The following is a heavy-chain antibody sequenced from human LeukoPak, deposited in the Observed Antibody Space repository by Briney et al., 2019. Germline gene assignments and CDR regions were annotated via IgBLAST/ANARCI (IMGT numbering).Heavy chain of an antibody. CDR2: IYYSGST. CDR3: ARDVSSSWYYYFDY. CDR1: GGSISSSSYY. J-gene: IGHJ4*02. Sequence: SETLSLTCTVSGGSISSSSYYWGWIRQSPGKGLEWIGNIYYSGSTYYSPSLKSRVTISVDTSKNQFSLKLSSVTAADTAVYYCARDVSSSWYYYFDYWGQGTLVTVSS. D-gene: IGHD6-13*01. V-gene: IGHV4-39*07.